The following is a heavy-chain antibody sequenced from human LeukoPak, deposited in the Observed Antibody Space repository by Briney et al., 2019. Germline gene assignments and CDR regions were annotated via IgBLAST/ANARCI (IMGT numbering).Heavy chain of an antibody. D-gene: IGHD7-27*01. CDR2: INAGNGNT. Sequence: VASVKVSCKASGGTFSSYAISWVRQAPGQRLEWMGWINAGNGNTKYSQKFQGRVTITRDTSASTAYMELSSLRSEDTAVYYCARDVANWDFDYWGQGTLVTASS. CDR3: ARDVANWDFDY. J-gene: IGHJ4*02. CDR1: GGTFSSYA. V-gene: IGHV1-3*01.